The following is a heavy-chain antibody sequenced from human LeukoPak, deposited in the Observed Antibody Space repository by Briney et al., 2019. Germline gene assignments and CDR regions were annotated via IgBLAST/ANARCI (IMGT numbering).Heavy chain of an antibody. CDR3: ARVEMATIIVWYFDL. V-gene: IGHV4-34*01. D-gene: IGHD5-24*01. J-gene: IGHJ2*01. Sequence: DPSETLSLTCAVYGGSFSGYYWSWIRQPPGKGLEWSGEINHSGSTNYNPSLKSRVTKSVDTSKNQFSLKLSSVTAADTAVYYCARVEMATIIVWYFDLWGRGTLVTVSS. CDR1: GGSFSGYY. CDR2: INHSGST.